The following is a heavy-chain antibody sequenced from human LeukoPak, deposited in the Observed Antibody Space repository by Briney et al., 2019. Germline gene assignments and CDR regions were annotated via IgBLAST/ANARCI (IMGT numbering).Heavy chain of an antibody. CDR3: ARSPYMVRGLVDWFDP. CDR1: GGSISSGGYY. J-gene: IGHJ5*02. V-gene: IGHV4-31*03. D-gene: IGHD3-10*01. Sequence: SETLSLTCTVSGGSISSGGYYWSWIRQHPGKGLEWIGYIYYSGSTYYNPSLKSRVTISVDTSKNQFSLKLSSVTAADTAVNYCARSPYMVRGLVDWFDPWGQGTLVTVSS. CDR2: IYYSGST.